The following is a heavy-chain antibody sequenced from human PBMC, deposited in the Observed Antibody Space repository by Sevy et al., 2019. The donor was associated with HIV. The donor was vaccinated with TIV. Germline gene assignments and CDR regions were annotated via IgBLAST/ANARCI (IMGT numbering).Heavy chain of an antibody. CDR2: ISGSGGST. J-gene: IGHJ4*02. CDR1: GFTFSSYA. V-gene: IGHV3-23*01. Sequence: GGSLRLSCAASGFTFSSYAMSWVRQAPGKGLEWVSAISGSGGSTYYADSVKGRFTISRDNAKNSLYLQMNSLRDDDTAVYYCATFSVGYWGQGTLVTVSS. CDR3: ATFSVGY. D-gene: IGHD3-3*01.